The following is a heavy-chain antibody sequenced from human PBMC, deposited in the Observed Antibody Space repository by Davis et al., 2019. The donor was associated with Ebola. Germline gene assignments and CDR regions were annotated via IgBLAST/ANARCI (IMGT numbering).Heavy chain of an antibody. Sequence: GESLIISCASSGFIFSSYVMSWVRQAPGKGLGWVSTLCTSADTYYADSVKGRFTISRDNSKNTLYLQMNGLRVEDTAIYYCAKDTSNIWFDIWGQGTMVTVSS. CDR2: LCTSADT. V-gene: IGHV3-23*01. CDR1: GFIFSSYV. D-gene: IGHD1-26*01. CDR3: AKDTSNIWFDI. J-gene: IGHJ3*02.